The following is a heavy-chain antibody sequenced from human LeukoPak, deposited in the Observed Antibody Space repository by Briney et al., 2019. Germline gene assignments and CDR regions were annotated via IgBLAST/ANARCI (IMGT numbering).Heavy chain of an antibody. V-gene: IGHV4-38-2*01. CDR1: GYSISRGYY. J-gene: IGHJ4*02. CDR3: ARADWIITSGINY. Sequence: SETLSLTCGVSGYSISRGYYWAWIRQPPGKGLEWIGTIYHIGSTYYTPSLGSRVTISVDTSKNEFSLNLKSVTAADTAVYYCARADWIITSGINYWGQGALVTVSS. D-gene: IGHD3-10*01. CDR2: IYHIGST.